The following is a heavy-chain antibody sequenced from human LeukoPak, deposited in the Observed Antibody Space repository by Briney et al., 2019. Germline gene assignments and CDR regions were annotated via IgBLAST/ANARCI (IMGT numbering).Heavy chain of an antibody. CDR2: ISAYNGNT. V-gene: IGHV1-18*01. CDR3: ARPGEYSSSWSEYFQH. D-gene: IGHD6-13*01. J-gene: IGHJ1*01. Sequence: ASVKVSCKASGYTFTSYAISWVRQAPGQGLEWMGWISAYNGNTNYAQKLQGRVTMTTDTSTTTAYMELRSLRSDDTAVYYCARPGEYSSSWSEYFQHWGQGTLVTVSS. CDR1: GYTFTSYA.